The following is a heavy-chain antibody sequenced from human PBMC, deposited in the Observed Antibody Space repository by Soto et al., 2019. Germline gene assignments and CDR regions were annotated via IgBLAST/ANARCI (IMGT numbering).Heavy chain of an antibody. CDR2: LYPGDSDT. Sequence: PGESLTISCKASGYTYTNYWLGWVRQMPGKGLEWMGILYPGDSDTRYSPSFEGQVTISADKSITTAYLQWSSLRASDTAMYYCARLHSGTARPDYWGQGTQVTVSS. D-gene: IGHD6-19*01. CDR3: ARLHSGTARPDY. J-gene: IGHJ4*02. CDR1: GYTYTNYW. V-gene: IGHV5-51*01.